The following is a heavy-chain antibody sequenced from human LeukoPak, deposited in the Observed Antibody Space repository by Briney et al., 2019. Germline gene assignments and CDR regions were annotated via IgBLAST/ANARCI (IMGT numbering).Heavy chain of an antibody. D-gene: IGHD3-3*01. CDR3: ARDLSSGNRIFGVVINPLAAFDI. CDR1: GGTFSSYA. CDR2: IIPIFGTA. V-gene: IGHV1-69*01. J-gene: IGHJ3*02. Sequence: SVKVSCKASGGTFSSYAISWVRQAPGQGLEWTGGIIPIFGTANYAQKFQGRVTITADESTSTAYMELSSLRSEDTAVYYCARDLSSGNRIFGVVINPLAAFDIWGQGTMVTVSS.